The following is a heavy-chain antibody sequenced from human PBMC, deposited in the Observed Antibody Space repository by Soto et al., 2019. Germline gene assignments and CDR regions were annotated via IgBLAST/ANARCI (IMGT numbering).Heavy chain of an antibody. J-gene: IGHJ6*02. CDR1: GEAVGSGQSY. D-gene: IGHD3-10*01. CDR3: ARGRADSAGSNLGRGMDV. CDR2: TSVTGAR. Sequence: QVQLQESGPGLVKPSATLYLLCFVSGEAVGSGQSYWNLIRQAPGKGLEWIGHTSVTGARKYSASLESRVIMSVDTSKSQISLTLPSVTAADSATYFCARGRADSAGSNLGRGMDVWGQGTTVTVAS. V-gene: IGHV4-61*01.